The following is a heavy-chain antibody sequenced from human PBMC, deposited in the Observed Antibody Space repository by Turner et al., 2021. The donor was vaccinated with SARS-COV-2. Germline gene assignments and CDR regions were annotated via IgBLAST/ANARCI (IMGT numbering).Heavy chain of an antibody. V-gene: IGHV4-39*01. CDR2: MYYSGNIGNT. J-gene: IGHJ4*02. CDR1: GGSISSSSYH. Sequence: QLQLQESGPGLVKPSETLSITCTVSGGSISSSSYHWGSIRQPPGKGLEWIGKMYYSGNIGNTYYNPSVKRRVAISVDTSKNQFSLKLISVTAADTAVYYCARLGQGYSGYPYFDYWGQGTLVTVSS. D-gene: IGHD5-12*01. CDR3: ARLGQGYSGYPYFDY.